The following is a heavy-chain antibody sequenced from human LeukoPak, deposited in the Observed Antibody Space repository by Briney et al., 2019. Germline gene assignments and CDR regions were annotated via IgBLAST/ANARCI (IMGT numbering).Heavy chain of an antibody. J-gene: IGHJ3*02. CDR1: GYTFRSYS. CDR2: ISSSSSII. D-gene: IGHD3-22*01. V-gene: IGHV3-48*02. Sequence: GGSRRLSGAGSGYTFRSYSMNCVRQAPGKGLEWLSYISSSSSIIYYADSVKGRFTISRDNAKNSLYLQMNSLRDEDTAVYYCARDGDSSGYYAAFDIWGQGTMVTVSS. CDR3: ARDGDSSGYYAAFDI.